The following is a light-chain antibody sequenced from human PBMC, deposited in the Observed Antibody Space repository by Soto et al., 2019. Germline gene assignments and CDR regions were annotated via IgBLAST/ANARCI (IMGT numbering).Light chain of an antibody. J-gene: IGKJ2*01. Sequence: EIMMTQSPDTLSVSPGERATVSCRASQSISSDFAWFQLKPGQAPRLVIYGASTSAPGVPDRFSGSGSGTDFTLTISSLQSEDFAVYYCQQYNNRPYTFGQGTKLEIK. V-gene: IGKV3-15*01. CDR1: QSISSD. CDR3: QQYNNRPYT. CDR2: GAS.